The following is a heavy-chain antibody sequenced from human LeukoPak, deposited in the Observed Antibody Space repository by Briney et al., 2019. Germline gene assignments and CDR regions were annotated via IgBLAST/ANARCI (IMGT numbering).Heavy chain of an antibody. CDR1: GFTFSSYA. CDR3: AKDPYSNRHYYYYYYLDV. D-gene: IGHD4-11*01. CDR2: ISGSGGST. J-gene: IGHJ6*03. V-gene: IGHV3-23*01. Sequence: GGSLRLSCAASGFTFSSYAMSWVRQAPGKGLEWVSAISGSGGSTYYADSVKGRFTISRDNSKNTLYLQMNSLRAEDTAVYYCAKDPYSNRHYYYYYYLDVWGKGTTVTVSS.